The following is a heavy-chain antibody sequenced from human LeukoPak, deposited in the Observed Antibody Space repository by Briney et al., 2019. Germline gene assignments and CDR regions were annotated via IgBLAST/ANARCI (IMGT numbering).Heavy chain of an antibody. D-gene: IGHD1-26*01. CDR2: IHSSGTI. Sequence: SETLSLTCTVSGGSITNYYWSWIRQAPGKGLEWIGRIHSSGTIHHNPSLNSRVTMSVDTSKNQFSLKLSYVTAADTAVYYCARTNAGGATFFDYWGQGTLVTVSS. J-gene: IGHJ4*02. CDR3: ARTNAGGATFFDY. V-gene: IGHV4-4*07. CDR1: GGSITNYY.